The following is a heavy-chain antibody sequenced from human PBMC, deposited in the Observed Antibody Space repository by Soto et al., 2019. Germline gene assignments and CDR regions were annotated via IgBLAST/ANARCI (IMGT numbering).Heavy chain of an antibody. V-gene: IGHV3-21*01. CDR3: ARDESAGSSIRY. CDR2: ISNGGDYI. CDR1: GSPFSTYG. Sequence: EVQVVESGGGLVKPGGSLRLSCTASGSPFSTYGMNRVRQAPGKGLEWISSISNGGDYIYYADSVQGRFTISRDNAKNSLYLQMNSLRAEDTAVYFCARDESAGSSIRYWGQGTLVTVSS. J-gene: IGHJ4*02. D-gene: IGHD3-3*02.